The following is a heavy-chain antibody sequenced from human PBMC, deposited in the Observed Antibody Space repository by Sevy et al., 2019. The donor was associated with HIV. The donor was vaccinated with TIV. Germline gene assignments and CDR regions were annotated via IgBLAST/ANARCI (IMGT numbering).Heavy chain of an antibody. CDR3: SKVRYCTSTSCPTDFDY. Sequence: GGSLRLSCAASGFTFSRYGMHWVRQAPGKGLEWLGFIRNQAYGGTSEYAASVKGRFTISRDDSKSIAYLQMNSLKTEDTAVYYCSKVRYCTSTSCPTDFDYWGQGTLVTVSS. V-gene: IGHV3-49*04. CDR1: GFTFSRYG. D-gene: IGHD2-2*01. CDR2: IRNQAYGGTS. J-gene: IGHJ4*02.